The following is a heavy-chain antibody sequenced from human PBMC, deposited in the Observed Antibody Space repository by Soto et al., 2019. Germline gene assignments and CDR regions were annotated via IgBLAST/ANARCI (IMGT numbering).Heavy chain of an antibody. CDR2: IYSGGST. CDR3: ARAVSSSWYSSYYYYMDV. Sequence: EVQLVESGGGLVQPGGSLRLSCAASGFTVSSNYMSWVRQAPGKGLEWVSVIYSGGSTYYADSVKGRFTISRDNSKNTLYLQMTSRRAEDTAVYYCARAVSSSWYSSYYYYMDVWGKGTPVTVSS. V-gene: IGHV3-66*01. CDR1: GFTVSSNY. D-gene: IGHD6-13*01. J-gene: IGHJ6*03.